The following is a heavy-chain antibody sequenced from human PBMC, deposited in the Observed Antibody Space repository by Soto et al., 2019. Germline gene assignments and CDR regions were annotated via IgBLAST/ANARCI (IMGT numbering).Heavy chain of an antibody. J-gene: IGHJ4*02. V-gene: IGHV4-59*01. Sequence: QVQLQESGPGLVKPSETLSLTCTVSGGSISSYYWSWIRQPPGKGLEWIGCIHYSGTTNYNPSLKSRVTISVDTSKNQCSLKLSSVTAADTAVYYCARGRRGDYVPFDYWGQGTLVTVSS. CDR1: GGSISSYY. D-gene: IGHD4-17*01. CDR3: ARGRRGDYVPFDY. CDR2: IHYSGTT.